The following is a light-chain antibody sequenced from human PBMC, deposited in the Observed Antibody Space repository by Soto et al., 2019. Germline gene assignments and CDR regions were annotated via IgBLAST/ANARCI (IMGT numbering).Light chain of an antibody. V-gene: IGKV1-39*01. CDR3: QQSYSSPRT. CDR1: QSISTY. J-gene: IGKJ3*01. CDR2: AAS. Sequence: DIQMTQSPFSLSASVGDRVIITCRTSQSISTYLNWYHHKPGKAPKLLIYAASNLQSGVPSRFSGSGSGRDFTLTISSLQPEDFATYYCQQSYSSPRTFGPGTKGELK.